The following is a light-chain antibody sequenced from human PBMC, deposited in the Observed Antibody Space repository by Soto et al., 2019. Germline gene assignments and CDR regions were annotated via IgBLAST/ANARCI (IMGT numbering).Light chain of an antibody. J-gene: IGLJ7*01. CDR1: SSDIGSNT. CDR2: NND. Sequence: QPVLTQPPSASGTPGQRVTISCSGSSSDIGSNTVHWYQRLPGTAPKLLIYNNDQRPSGVPDRFSGSKSGTSASLAISGLQSEDEADYYCAAYDASLKSFVFGSGTQLTVL. CDR3: AAYDASLKSFV. V-gene: IGLV1-44*01.